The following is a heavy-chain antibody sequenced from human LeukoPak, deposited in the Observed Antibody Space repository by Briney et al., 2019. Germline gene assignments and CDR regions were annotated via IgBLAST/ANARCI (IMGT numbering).Heavy chain of an antibody. Sequence: GGSLRLSCAASGFTFSSYWMNWVRQAPGKGLEWVANIKQDGNEKYYVDSVKGRFTISRDNAKNSLYLQMNSLRAEDTAVYYCARMRYFDWPKGGLDYWGQGTLVTVSS. V-gene: IGHV3-7*01. D-gene: IGHD3-9*01. CDR2: IKQDGNEK. J-gene: IGHJ4*02. CDR3: ARMRYFDWPKGGLDY. CDR1: GFTFSSYW.